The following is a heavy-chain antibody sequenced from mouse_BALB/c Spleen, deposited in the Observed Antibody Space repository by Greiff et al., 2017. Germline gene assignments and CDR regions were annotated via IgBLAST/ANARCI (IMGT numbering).Heavy chain of an antibody. CDR2: ISDGGSYT. CDR1: GFTFSDYY. J-gene: IGHJ2*01. Sequence: EVMLVESGGGLVKPGGSLKLSCAASGFTFSDYYMYWVRQTPEKRLEWVATISDGGSYTYYPDSVKGRFTISRDNAKNNLYLQMSSLKSEDTAMYYCARGTYYDYDYFDYWGQGTTLTVSS. V-gene: IGHV5-4*02. D-gene: IGHD2-4*01. CDR3: ARGTYYDYDYFDY.